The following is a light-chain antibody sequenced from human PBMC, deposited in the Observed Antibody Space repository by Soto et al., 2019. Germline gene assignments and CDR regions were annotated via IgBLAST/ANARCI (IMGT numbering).Light chain of an antibody. CDR1: QSIRSY. J-gene: IGKJ4*01. CDR3: QQSYSTPT. V-gene: IGKV1-39*01. Sequence: DIPITQSPSSLSASVGDRVAITCRASQSIRSYLNWNQQKPGKAPKLLIYAASSFQSGVPSRFSGSGSGKDFTLTISSQQSEDFAPYYCQQSYSTPTFGAGTKVEIK. CDR2: AAS.